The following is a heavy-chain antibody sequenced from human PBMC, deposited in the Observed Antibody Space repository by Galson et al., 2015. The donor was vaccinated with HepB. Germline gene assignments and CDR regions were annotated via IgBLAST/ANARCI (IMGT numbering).Heavy chain of an antibody. CDR1: GFSFNNSA. D-gene: IGHD2-15*01. CDR3: ARGGGSYNV. CDR2: INSGSTSI. J-gene: IGHJ4*02. Sequence: SLRLSCAASGFSFNNSAMNWVRQAPGKGLEWASSINSGSTSISYADSMKGRFTISRDNAKNSLYLQMNSLRVEDTAVYYCARGGGSYNVWGQGTLVTVSS. V-gene: IGHV3-21*06.